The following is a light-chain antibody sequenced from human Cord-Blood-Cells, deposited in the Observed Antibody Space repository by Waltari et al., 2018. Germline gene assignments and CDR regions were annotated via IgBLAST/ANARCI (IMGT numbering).Light chain of an antibody. CDR3: SSYAGSNTYV. J-gene: IGLJ1*01. CDR1: SSDVGGYNY. Sequence: QSALTQPPSASGSPGQSVTISCTGTSSDVGGYNYVSWYQQHPGKAPKLMLYDVSKRPSGFPDRFSGSKSGNTASLTVSGLQAEDEADYYCSSYAGSNTYVFGTGTKVTVL. CDR2: DVS. V-gene: IGLV2-8*01.